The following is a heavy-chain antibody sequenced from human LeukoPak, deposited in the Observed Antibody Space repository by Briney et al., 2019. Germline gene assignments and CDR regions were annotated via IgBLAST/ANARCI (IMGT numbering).Heavy chain of an antibody. CDR2: ISSSGSTI. CDR1: GFTFSSYE. J-gene: IGHJ4*02. Sequence: GGSLRLSCAASGFTFSSYEMNWVRQASGKGLEWVSYISSSGSTIYYADSVKGRFTISRDNAKNSLYLQMNSLRAEDTAVYYCARDRDGYNYGFDYWGQGTLVTVSS. CDR3: ARDRDGYNYGFDY. D-gene: IGHD5-24*01. V-gene: IGHV3-48*03.